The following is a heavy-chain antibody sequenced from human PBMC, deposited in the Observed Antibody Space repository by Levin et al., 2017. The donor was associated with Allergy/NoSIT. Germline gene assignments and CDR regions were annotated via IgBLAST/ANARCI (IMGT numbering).Heavy chain of an antibody. CDR1: GFTFSSFG. CDR3: AKGTSLAAAATIAS. Sequence: GGSLRLSCAASGFTFSSFGMHWVRQAPGKGLVWVAFISYDGSNKYYGDSVKGRFTISRDNSNNTQYLQMNSLRVEDTAVYYCAKGTSLAAAATIASWGQGTLVTVSS. J-gene: IGHJ5*01. CDR2: ISYDGSNK. D-gene: IGHD6-13*01. V-gene: IGHV3-30*18.